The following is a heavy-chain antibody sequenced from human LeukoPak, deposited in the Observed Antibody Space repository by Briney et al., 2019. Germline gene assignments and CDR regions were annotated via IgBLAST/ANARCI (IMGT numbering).Heavy chain of an antibody. CDR1: GGSINSGDYY. J-gene: IGHJ3*02. CDR2: IYYSGST. V-gene: IGHV4-30-4*08. D-gene: IGHD3-22*01. CDR3: ASSRRYYYGSSGYYAFDI. Sequence: SETLSLTCTISGGSINSGDYYWSWIRQPPGKGLEWIGYIYYSGSTYYNPSLKSRVTISVDTSKIHFSLKLSSVTAADTALYYCASSRRYYYGSSGYYAFDIWGQGTMVTVSS.